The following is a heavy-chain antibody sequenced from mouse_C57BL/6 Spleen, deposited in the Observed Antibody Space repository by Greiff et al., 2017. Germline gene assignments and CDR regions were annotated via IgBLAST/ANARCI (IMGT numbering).Heavy chain of an antibody. CDR2: IYPGDGDT. D-gene: IGHD3-3*01. CDR3: ARGGTEEDFDY. Sequence: VQLQQSGAELVKPGASVKISCKASGYAFSSYWMNWVKQRPGKGLEWIGQIYPGDGDTNYNGKFKGKATLTADKSSSTAYMQLSSLTSEDSAVYFCARGGTEEDFDYWGQGTTLTVSS. CDR1: GYAFSSYW. V-gene: IGHV1-80*01. J-gene: IGHJ2*01.